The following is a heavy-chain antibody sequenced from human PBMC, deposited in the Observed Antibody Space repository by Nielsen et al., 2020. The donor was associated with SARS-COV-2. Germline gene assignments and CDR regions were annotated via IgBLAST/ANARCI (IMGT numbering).Heavy chain of an antibody. CDR3: ARHRYGRAQYYYDTSGRPAKPFDF. D-gene: IGHD3-22*01. J-gene: IGHJ4*02. CDR2: IYYSGNA. V-gene: IGHV4-39*01. Sequence: SETLSLTCTVSGGSISSSSYFWGWIRQPPGKGLEWIGSIYYSGNAYYNPSLKSRVTISVDTSKSQFSLKLSSVTAADTALYYCARHRYGRAQYYYDTSGRPAKPFDFWCQGTLVTVSS. CDR1: GGSISSSSYF.